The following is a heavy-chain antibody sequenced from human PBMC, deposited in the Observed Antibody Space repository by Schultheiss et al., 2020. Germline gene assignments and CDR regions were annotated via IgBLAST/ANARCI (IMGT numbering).Heavy chain of an antibody. CDR2: INHSGST. CDR3: ATGGVYYYGSGSYDY. Sequence: SETLSLTCTVSGGSISSNGYYWSWIRQPPGKGLEWIGEINHSGSTNYNPSLKSRVTISVDTSKNQFSLKLSSVTAADTAVYYCATGGVYYYGSGSYDYWGQGTLVTVSS. D-gene: IGHD3-10*01. V-gene: IGHV4-39*07. J-gene: IGHJ4*02. CDR1: GGSISSNGYY.